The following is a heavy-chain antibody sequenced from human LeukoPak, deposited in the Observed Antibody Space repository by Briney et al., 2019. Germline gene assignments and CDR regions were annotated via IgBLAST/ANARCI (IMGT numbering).Heavy chain of an antibody. J-gene: IGHJ4*02. V-gene: IGHV4-59*01. Sequence: PSETLSLTCTVSGGSISSYYWSWFRQPPGKGLEWIGYIYYSGSTNYYPSLKSRVTITVDTAKNQFDLELSSVTAADTAVYYCARVRYCYGDLALDYWGQGTLVTVSS. D-gene: IGHD5-18*01. CDR3: ARVRYCYGDLALDY. CDR1: GGSISSYY. CDR2: IYYSGST.